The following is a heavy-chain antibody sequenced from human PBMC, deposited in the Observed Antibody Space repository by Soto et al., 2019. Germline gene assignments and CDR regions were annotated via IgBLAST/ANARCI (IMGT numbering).Heavy chain of an antibody. CDR3: ARERFNHYYYGMDV. CDR1: GYTFTSYC. V-gene: IGHV1-18*01. Sequence: GASVKVSCKASGYTFTSYCISWVRQAPGQGLEWMGWISAYNGNTNYAQKLQGRVTMTTDTSTSTAYMELRSLRSDDTAVYYCARERFNHYYYGMDVWGQGTTVTVSS. CDR2: ISAYNGNT. J-gene: IGHJ6*02.